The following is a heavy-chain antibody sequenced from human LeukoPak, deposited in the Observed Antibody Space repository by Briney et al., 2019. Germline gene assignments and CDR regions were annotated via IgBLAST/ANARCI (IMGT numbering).Heavy chain of an antibody. J-gene: IGHJ5*02. V-gene: IGHV4-59*11. CDR1: GDSINSHD. CDR3: ARQIATLGWVNWFDP. Sequence: SETLSLTCTVSGDSINSHDWSWLRQSPDKRLEWIGYVLRSGSAIHNPSLQSRVTISLDTPRNQFSLKLTSVTAADTAVYYCARQIATLGWVNWFDPWGQGTLVTVSS. CDR2: VLRSGSA. D-gene: IGHD6-6*01.